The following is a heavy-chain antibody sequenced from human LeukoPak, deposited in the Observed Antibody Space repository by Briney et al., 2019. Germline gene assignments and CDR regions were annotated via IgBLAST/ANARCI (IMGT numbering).Heavy chain of an antibody. Sequence: PGGSLRLSCAASGFTFSSYAMHWVRQAPGKGLEWVAVISYDGSNKYYADSVKGRFTISRDNSKNTLYLQMNSLRAEDTAVYYCAKDRLRGKGYYYGMDVWGKGTTVTVSS. J-gene: IGHJ6*04. CDR2: ISYDGSNK. CDR3: AKDRLRGKGYYYGMDV. V-gene: IGHV3-30*04. D-gene: IGHD4-23*01. CDR1: GFTFSSYA.